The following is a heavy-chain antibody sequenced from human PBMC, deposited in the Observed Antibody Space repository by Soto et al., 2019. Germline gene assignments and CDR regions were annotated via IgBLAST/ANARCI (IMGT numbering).Heavy chain of an antibody. Sequence: SETLSLTCAVSGGSISSSHWWSWVRQPPGKGLEWIGEIYHTGSTTYNSSLRSRVTILVDKSKNQFSLKVGSVTAADTAVYYCATIGGSGKYYFDYWGQGTLVTVSS. CDR3: ATIGGSGKYYFDY. J-gene: IGHJ4*02. CDR1: GGSISSSHW. CDR2: IYHTGST. D-gene: IGHD3-16*01. V-gene: IGHV4-4*02.